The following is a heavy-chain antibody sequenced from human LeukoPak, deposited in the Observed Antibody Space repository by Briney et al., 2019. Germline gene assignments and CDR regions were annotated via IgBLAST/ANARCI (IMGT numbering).Heavy chain of an antibody. CDR2: IIPICGTA. V-gene: IGHV1-69*05. Sequence: SVTVSCQASVCTFSNYAIRWVRQAPGQGLEWIGGIIPICGTANYAQKFQGRGTITTDESTSTAYMELSSLRSEDTAVYYCASDDFWSGYYIGGASDYYYMDVWGKGTTVTVSS. CDR3: ASDDFWSGYYIGGASDYYYMDV. J-gene: IGHJ6*03. D-gene: IGHD3-3*01. CDR1: VCTFSNYA.